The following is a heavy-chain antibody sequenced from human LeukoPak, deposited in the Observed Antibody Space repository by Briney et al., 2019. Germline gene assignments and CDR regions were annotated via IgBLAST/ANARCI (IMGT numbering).Heavy chain of an antibody. CDR1: GLHFSGTA. V-gene: IGHV3-23*01. CDR3: AKDGAQYSSGPECDP. J-gene: IGHJ5*02. Sequence: PGGSLRLSCAASGLHFSGTAMSWVRQAPGKGLEWVSAISHDGMNAYYADSVKGRFTISRDNSKKTVSLEMSSLTAAVTGVYYCAKDGAQYSSGPECDPRGQGALVTVSP. CDR2: ISHDGMNA. D-gene: IGHD6-19*01.